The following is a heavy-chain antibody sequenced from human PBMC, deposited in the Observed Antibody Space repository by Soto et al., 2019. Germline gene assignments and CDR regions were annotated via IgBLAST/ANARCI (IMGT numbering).Heavy chain of an antibody. CDR1: GYSFTSYW. D-gene: IGHD3-10*01. CDR3: ARRPRGFGELFGGYFDY. V-gene: IGHV5-10-1*03. Sequence: EVQLVQSGAEVKKPGESLRISCKGSGYSFTSYWISWVRQMPGKGLEWMGRIDPSDSYTNYSPSFQGHVTISADKSISTAYLQWSSLKASDTAMYYCARRPRGFGELFGGYFDYWGQGTLVTVSS. CDR2: IDPSDSYT. J-gene: IGHJ4*02.